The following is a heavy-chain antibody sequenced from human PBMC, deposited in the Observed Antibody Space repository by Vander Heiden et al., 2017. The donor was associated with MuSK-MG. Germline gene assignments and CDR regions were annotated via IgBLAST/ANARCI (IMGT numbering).Heavy chain of an antibody. CDR1: GGSFSGYY. CDR2: FQQSGST. Sequence: VQLQQWGAGLLKPSETLSLNCAVYGGSFSGYYLSWIRQPPGKGRAWMGEFQQSGSTNYNPSLKSRVTISVDTSKNQFSLKLSSVTAADTAVYYCARPGYSYTDAFDIWGQGTMVTVSS. D-gene: IGHD5-18*01. J-gene: IGHJ3*02. V-gene: IGHV4-34*01. CDR3: ARPGYSYTDAFDI.